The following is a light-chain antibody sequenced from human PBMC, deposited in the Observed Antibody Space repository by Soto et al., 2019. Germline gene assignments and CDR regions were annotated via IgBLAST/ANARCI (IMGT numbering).Light chain of an antibody. V-gene: IGLV1-40*01. Sequence: QSVLTQPPSVSGAPGQRVTISCTGSSSNIGAGYVHWYQQLPGTAPKLLIYGNSNRPSGVPDRFSGSKSGTSASLAITGLQAEDEADYYCQSYDSSLSGVVCGGGTKLTVL. J-gene: IGLJ2*01. CDR1: SSNIGAGYV. CDR2: GNS. CDR3: QSYDSSLSGVV.